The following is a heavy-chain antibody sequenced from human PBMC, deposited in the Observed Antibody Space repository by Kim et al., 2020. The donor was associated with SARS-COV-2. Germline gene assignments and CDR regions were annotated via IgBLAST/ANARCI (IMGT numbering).Heavy chain of an antibody. J-gene: IGHJ4*02. D-gene: IGHD5-18*01. CDR2: IWYDGSKK. V-gene: IGHV3-33*01. CDR1: GFTFSSYG. Sequence: GGSLRLSCAASGFTFSSYGMHWVRHAPGKGREWLAVIWYDGSKKYYADSVKGRFTISRDNSKNTLYLQMKSLRAEDTAVYYCARAEQPAGAMVTGPFDYWGQGTLVTVSS. CDR3: ARAEQPAGAMVTGPFDY.